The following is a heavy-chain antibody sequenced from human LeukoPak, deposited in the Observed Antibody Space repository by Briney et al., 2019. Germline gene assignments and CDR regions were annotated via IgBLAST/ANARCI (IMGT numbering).Heavy chain of an antibody. D-gene: IGHD5-12*01. J-gene: IGHJ4*02. V-gene: IGHV1-69*05. Sequence: GASVNVSCKASGGTFSSYAIGWVGPAAGRGLDCMGGMLPIFSTANYAQKFQGKGTITTVETTSTAYMELGSLRSEDTAVYYCASENSGYYSVCYWGQGTLVTVSS. CDR1: GGTFSSYA. CDR2: MLPIFSTA. CDR3: ASENSGYYSVCY.